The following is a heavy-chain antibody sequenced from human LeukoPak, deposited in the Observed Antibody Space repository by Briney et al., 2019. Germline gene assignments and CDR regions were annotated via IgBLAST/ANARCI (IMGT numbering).Heavy chain of an antibody. J-gene: IGHJ4*02. CDR1: GYTFTSYY. CDR2: INPSGGST. Sequence: EASVKVSCKASGYTFTSYYMHWVRQAPGQGLEWMGIINPSGGSTSYAQKFQGRVTMTRDTSTSTVYMELSSLRSEDTAVYYCARGGIITMVRGVTTPPYFDYWGQGTLVTVSS. CDR3: ARGGIITMVRGVTTPPYFDY. D-gene: IGHD3-10*01. V-gene: IGHV1-46*01.